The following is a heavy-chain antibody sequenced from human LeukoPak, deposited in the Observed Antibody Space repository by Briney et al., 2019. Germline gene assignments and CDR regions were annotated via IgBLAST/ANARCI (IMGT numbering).Heavy chain of an antibody. J-gene: IGHJ5*02. D-gene: IGHD2-21*02. Sequence: GSLRLSCAASGSIFSVYYMSWIRQAPGKGLEWISYITRSGSTIYYAESVRGRFTISRDDAKNSLYLQMNSLRAEDTAVYYCATSQTVNGVEAMRFDPWGQGTLVIVSS. CDR1: GSIFSVYY. CDR3: ATSQTVNGVEAMRFDP. CDR2: ITRSGSTI. V-gene: IGHV3-11*01.